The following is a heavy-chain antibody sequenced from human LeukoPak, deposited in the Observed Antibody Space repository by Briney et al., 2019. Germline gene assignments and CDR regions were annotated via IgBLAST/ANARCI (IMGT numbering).Heavy chain of an antibody. V-gene: IGHV1-18*01. CDR2: ISAYNGNT. J-gene: IGHJ4*02. CDR3: ARDRRIGIVVVISPFDY. Sequence: GASVKVSCKASGYTFTSYGISWARQAPGQGLEWMGWISAYNGNTNYAQKLQGRVTMTTDTSTSTAYMELRSLRSDDTAVYYCARDRRIGIVVVISPFDYWGQGTLVTVSS. D-gene: IGHD3-22*01. CDR1: GYTFTSYG.